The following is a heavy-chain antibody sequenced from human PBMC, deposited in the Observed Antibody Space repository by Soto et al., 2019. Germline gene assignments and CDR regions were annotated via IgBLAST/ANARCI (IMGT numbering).Heavy chain of an antibody. CDR2: IDGSAGST. CDR3: AKVRWSSGWGGCLDS. CDR1: GITFTSYA. V-gene: IGHV3-23*04. Sequence: EVKLVESGGGLVQPGGSLRLSCAASGITFTSYAMSWVRQTPEKGLEWVSGIDGSAGSTYYADSVKGRFTISRDNSKNTLYLQMNSLRDEDTAVYYCAKVRWSSGWGGCLDSWGQGALVTVSS. D-gene: IGHD6-19*01. J-gene: IGHJ4*02.